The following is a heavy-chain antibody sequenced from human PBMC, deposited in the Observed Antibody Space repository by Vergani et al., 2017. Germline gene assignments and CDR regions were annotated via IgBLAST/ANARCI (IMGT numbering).Heavy chain of an antibody. V-gene: IGHV3-30*02. CDR3: ANSVIAGNVGVAYFGMDG. Sequence: VQLVESGGGLVTPGGSLTLPCAASGFTFSSYSMIWVRQPPGKGVEWVSFIRYDGSSEYYGDSVKGRFTISRDKSQNTVNLQMNSLRTEDTAVYFCANSVIAGNVGVAYFGMDGWGRGTTVTVSS. CDR2: IRYDGSSE. CDR1: GFTFSSYS. J-gene: IGHJ6*02. D-gene: IGHD2/OR15-2a*01.